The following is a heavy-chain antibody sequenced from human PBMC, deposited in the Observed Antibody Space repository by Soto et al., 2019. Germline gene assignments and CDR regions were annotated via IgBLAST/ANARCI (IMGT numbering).Heavy chain of an antibody. Sequence: EVQVVESGGGLVQPGGSLKLSCVASGFTVNTNYMTWVRQTPGKGLEWVSALYTGGSTFYTDSVKGRFTISRDDSKNTVYLQMDSLRAEDTAIYYCAILFLAYGSTSSCFPSRGRGDFWGQGTLVTVSS. CDR2: LYTGGST. D-gene: IGHD2-2*01. V-gene: IGHV3-66*01. CDR1: GFTVNTNY. J-gene: IGHJ4*02. CDR3: AILFLAYGSTSSCFPSRGRGDF.